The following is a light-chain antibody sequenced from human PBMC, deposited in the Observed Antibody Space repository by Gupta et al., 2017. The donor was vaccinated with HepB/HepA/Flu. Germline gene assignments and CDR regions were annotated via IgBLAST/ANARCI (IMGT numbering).Light chain of an antibody. CDR1: QSLLHSNGYNY. J-gene: IGKJ4*01. CDR3: MQALQTPLT. V-gene: IGKV2-28*01. Sequence: DIVMTQSPLSLPVPPAEPASISCRSSQSLLHSNGYNYLVWYLQKPGQSPQLLIYLGSNRASGVPDRFSGSGSGTDFTLIISRVEAEDVGVYYCMQALQTPLTFGGGTKVEIK. CDR2: LGS.